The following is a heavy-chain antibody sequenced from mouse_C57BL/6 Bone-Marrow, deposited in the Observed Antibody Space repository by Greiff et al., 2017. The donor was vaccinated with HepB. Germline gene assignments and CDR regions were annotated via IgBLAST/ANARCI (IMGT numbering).Heavy chain of an antibody. CDR3: ARRDYGSSYGYYAMDY. CDR2: ISSGGSYT. Sequence: EVQRVESGGDLVKPGGSLKLSCAASGFTFSSYGMSWVRQTPDKRLEWVATISSGGSYTYYPDSVKGRFTISRDNAKNTLYLQMSSLKSEDTAMYYCARRDYGSSYGYYAMDYWGQGTSVTVSS. V-gene: IGHV5-6*01. CDR1: GFTFSSYG. D-gene: IGHD1-1*01. J-gene: IGHJ4*01.